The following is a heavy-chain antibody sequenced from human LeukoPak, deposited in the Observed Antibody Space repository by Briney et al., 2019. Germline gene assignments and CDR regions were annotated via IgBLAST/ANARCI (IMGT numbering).Heavy chain of an antibody. J-gene: IGHJ3*02. D-gene: IGHD3-3*01. CDR3: ARDGTHYDFDAFDI. CDR2: IYYSGST. V-gene: IGHV4-59*01. CDR1: GGSISSYY. Sequence: PSETLSLTCTVSGGSISSYYWSWIRQPPGKGLEWIGYIYYSGSTNYNPSLKSRVTISVDTSKNQFSLKLSSVTAADAAVYYCARDGTHYDFDAFDIWGQGTMVTVSS.